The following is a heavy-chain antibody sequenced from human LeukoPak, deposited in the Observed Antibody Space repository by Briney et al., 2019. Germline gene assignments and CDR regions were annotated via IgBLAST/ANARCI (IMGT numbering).Heavy chain of an antibody. Sequence: PGGSLRLSCAVSRFAFSNYGMSWVRQAPGKGLEWVSAISGSGGSTYYADSVKGRFTISRDNSKNTLYLRMNSLRAEDTALYYCAKSSYYDTSGSYREYYFDYWDQGALVTVSS. CDR1: RFAFSNYG. CDR3: AKSSYYDTSGSYREYYFDY. V-gene: IGHV3-23*01. J-gene: IGHJ4*02. D-gene: IGHD3-22*01. CDR2: ISGSGGST.